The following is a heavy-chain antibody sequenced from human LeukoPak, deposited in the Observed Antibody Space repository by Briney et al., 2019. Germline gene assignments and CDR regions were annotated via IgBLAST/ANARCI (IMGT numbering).Heavy chain of an antibody. CDR3: AKAYSSSSSGYFDY. Sequence: PGGSLRLSCAASGFTFDDYVLHWVRHAPGEGLEWVSLISGDGVFAYYADSVKGRFTVSRDNSRNSLYLHMNSMRTEDTALYYCAKAYSSSSSGYFDYWGPGNPGHRLL. V-gene: IGHV3-43*02. CDR2: ISGDGVFA. J-gene: IGHJ4*02. CDR1: GFTFDDYV. D-gene: IGHD6-6*01.